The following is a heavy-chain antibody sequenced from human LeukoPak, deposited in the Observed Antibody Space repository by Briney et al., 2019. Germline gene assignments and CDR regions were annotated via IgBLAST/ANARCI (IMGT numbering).Heavy chain of an antibody. D-gene: IGHD3-9*01. Sequence: SGTLSLTCAVSGVSISSSEWWIWVRQPPGQGLEWIGEIHRGGRNRYNPSLKSRVTMSMDSTKNQFSLSVTLVSAEATAIYYCGNTDIYFNPIDYWGPGSLVTVSS. CDR3: GNTDIYFNPIDY. CDR2: IHRGGRN. CDR1: GVSISSSEW. J-gene: IGHJ4*02. V-gene: IGHV4-4*02.